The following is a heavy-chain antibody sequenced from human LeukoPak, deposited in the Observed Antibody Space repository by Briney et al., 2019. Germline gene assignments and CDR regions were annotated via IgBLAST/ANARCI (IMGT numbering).Heavy chain of an antibody. CDR2: INLNGGST. CDR1: GFTFDDYG. V-gene: IGHV3-20*04. Sequence: RTGGSLRLSCAASGFTFDDYGMSWVRQAPGKGLEWFSGINLNGGSTGYAHSVKGRFTISRDNAKNSLYLQMNSLRAEDTALYYCARDPWGIASRRLFDYWGQGTLVTVSS. J-gene: IGHJ4*02. D-gene: IGHD3-16*01. CDR3: ARDPWGIASRRLFDY.